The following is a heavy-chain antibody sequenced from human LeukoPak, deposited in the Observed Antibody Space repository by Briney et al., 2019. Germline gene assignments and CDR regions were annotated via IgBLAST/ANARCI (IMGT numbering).Heavy chain of an antibody. CDR1: GITFTSHA. D-gene: IGHD5-24*01. J-gene: IGHJ6*03. V-gene: IGHV3-23*01. CDR3: AKGGVATMKDGYNYYYYYMEV. CDR2: ISGTGGYT. Sequence: PGGSLRLSCAASGITFTSHAMSWVRQAPGKGLEWVSLISGTGGYTFYGDSVKGRFTISRDNSKSTLYLQMNSLRAEDTAVYYCAKGGVATMKDGYNYYYYYMEVWGRGTTVTVYS.